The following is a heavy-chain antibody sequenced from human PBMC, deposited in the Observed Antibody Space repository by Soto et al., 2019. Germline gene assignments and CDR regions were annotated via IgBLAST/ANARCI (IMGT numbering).Heavy chain of an antibody. CDR3: ARSRISGSWSKFDY. CDR2: IYYNGSA. Sequence: PSETLSLTCSVAGLTIIGAADYWSWIRQHPGKGLEWVGNIYYNGSAYYSPSLKSRVTVWFDTSKNQFSLRLTSVTAADTAVYYCARSRISGSWSKFDYWGQGPRVT. J-gene: IGHJ4*02. D-gene: IGHD6-13*01. V-gene: IGHV4-31*03. CDR1: GLTIIGAADY.